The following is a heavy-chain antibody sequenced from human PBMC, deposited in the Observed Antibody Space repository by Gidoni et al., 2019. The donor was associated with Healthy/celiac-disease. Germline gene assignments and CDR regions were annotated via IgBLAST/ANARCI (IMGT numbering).Heavy chain of an antibody. CDR1: GGSFSGYY. Sequence: QVQLQQWGAGLLKPSETLSLTCAVYGGSFSGYYWSWIRQPPGKGLAWIGEINHSGSTNYNPSLKSRVTISVDTSKNQFSLKLSSVTAADTAVYYCARGGEDYGDFAYWYFDLWGRGTLVTVSS. D-gene: IGHD4-17*01. V-gene: IGHV4-34*01. J-gene: IGHJ2*01. CDR3: ARGGEDYGDFAYWYFDL. CDR2: INHSGST.